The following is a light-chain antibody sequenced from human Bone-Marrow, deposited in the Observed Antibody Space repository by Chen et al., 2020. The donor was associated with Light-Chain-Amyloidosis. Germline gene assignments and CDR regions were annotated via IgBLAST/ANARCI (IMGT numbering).Light chain of an antibody. Sequence: SYVLTHPPSVSVAPGRPAPMAGGGNNIGSTSVHWYQQTPGQAPLLLVYDDFDRPSGIPERLSGSNSGNTATLTISRVEAGDEADYYCQVWDRSSDRPVFGGGTKLTVL. CDR2: DDF. CDR1: NIGSTS. J-gene: IGLJ3*02. V-gene: IGLV3-21*02. CDR3: QVWDRSSDRPV.